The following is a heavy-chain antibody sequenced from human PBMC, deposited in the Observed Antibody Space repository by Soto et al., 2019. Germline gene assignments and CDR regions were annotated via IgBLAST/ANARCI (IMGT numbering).Heavy chain of an antibody. J-gene: IGHJ6*02. CDR3: ARKTRYSSSSPLLGVYYYYGMDV. CDR2: IIPIFGTA. D-gene: IGHD6-6*01. V-gene: IGHV1-69*06. Sequence: SVKVSCKASGGTFSSYATSWVRQAPGQGLEWMGGIIPIFGTANYAQKFQGRVTITADKSTSTAYMELSSLRSEDTAVYYCARKTRYSSSSPLLGVYYYYGMDVWGQGTTVTVSS. CDR1: GGTFSSYA.